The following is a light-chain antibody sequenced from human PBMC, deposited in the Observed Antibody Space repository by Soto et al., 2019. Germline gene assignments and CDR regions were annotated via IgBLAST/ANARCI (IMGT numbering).Light chain of an antibody. V-gene: IGLV1-47*02. CDR3: AAWDDSLSGVV. CDR1: SSNIGSNY. J-gene: IGLJ2*01. CDR2: ANT. Sequence: QAVVTQPPSASGTPGQRVTISCSGSSSNIGSNYVYWYQQLPGTAPKLLIYANTHRPSGVPDRFSGSKSGTSASLAISGLRSEDEADYYCAAWDDSLSGVVFGGGTKLTVL.